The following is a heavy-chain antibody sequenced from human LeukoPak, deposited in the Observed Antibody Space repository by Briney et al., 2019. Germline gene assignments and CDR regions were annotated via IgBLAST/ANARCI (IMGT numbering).Heavy chain of an antibody. J-gene: IGHJ4*02. V-gene: IGHV4-31*03. CDR2: IYYSGST. D-gene: IGHD3-10*01. CDR1: GGSISSGDYY. Sequence: SETLSLTCTVSGGSISSGDYYWSWIRQPPGKGLEWIGYIYYSGSTYYNPSLKSRVTISVDTSKNHFSLKLSSVTAADTAVYYCARTNYGSGTNDDYWGQGTLVTVSS. CDR3: ARTNYGSGTNDDY.